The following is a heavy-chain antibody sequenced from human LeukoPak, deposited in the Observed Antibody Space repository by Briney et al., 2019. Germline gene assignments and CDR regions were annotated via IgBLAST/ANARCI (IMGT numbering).Heavy chain of an antibody. CDR1: GYSISSGYY. D-gene: IGHD3-10*01. CDR2: IYHSGST. Sequence: SETLSLTCAVSGYSISSGYYWGWIRQPPGKGLEWIGSIYHSGSTYYNSSLKSRVTISVDTSKNQFSLKLSSVTAADTAVYYCARPSRYYYGSGSYLTKYYFDYWGQGTLVTVSS. J-gene: IGHJ4*02. CDR3: ARPSRYYYGSGSYLTKYYFDY. V-gene: IGHV4-38-2*01.